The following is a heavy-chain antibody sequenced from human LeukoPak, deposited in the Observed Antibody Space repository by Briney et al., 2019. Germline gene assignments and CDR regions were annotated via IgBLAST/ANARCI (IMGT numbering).Heavy chain of an antibody. CDR2: INPSGGSR. CDR3: AREGVEATGLDY. Sequence: GASVKVSCKASGHTFSTYNMHWVRQAPGQGLEWMGIINPSGGSRSNTQKFQGRVTMTRDTSTNTLYMELSSLRSDDTAVYYCAREGVEATGLDYWGQGTLVTVSS. D-gene: IGHD1-1*01. V-gene: IGHV1-46*01. J-gene: IGHJ4*02. CDR1: GHTFSTYN.